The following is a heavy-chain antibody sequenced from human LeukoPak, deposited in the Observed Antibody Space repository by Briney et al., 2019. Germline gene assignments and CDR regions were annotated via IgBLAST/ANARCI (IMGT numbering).Heavy chain of an antibody. V-gene: IGHV3-74*01. CDR3: AKHLPRRYSGWMAAFDI. J-gene: IGHJ3*02. CDR1: GFTFSRFW. D-gene: IGHD5-12*01. Sequence: GGSLRLSCVDSGFTFSRFWMHWVRQAPGKGLVWVSHITTDGSSTSYADSVKGRFTISRDNAKNTLYLQMNSLRAEDTAVYYCAKHLPRRYSGWMAAFDIWGQGTMVTVSS. CDR2: ITTDGSST.